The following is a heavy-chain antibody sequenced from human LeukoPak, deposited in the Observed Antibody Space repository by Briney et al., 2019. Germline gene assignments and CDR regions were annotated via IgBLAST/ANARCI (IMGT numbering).Heavy chain of an antibody. CDR1: GFIVSSNY. V-gene: IGHV3-21*01. CDR2: ISSSSSYI. J-gene: IGHJ3*02. D-gene: IGHD5-12*01. CDR3: ARDRYTVATSGGAFDI. Sequence: PGGSLRLSCVASGFIVSSNYMSWVRQAPGKGLEWVSSISSSSSYIYYADSVKGRFTISRDNAKNSLYLQMNSLRAEDTAVYYCARDRYTVATSGGAFDIWGQGTMVTVSS.